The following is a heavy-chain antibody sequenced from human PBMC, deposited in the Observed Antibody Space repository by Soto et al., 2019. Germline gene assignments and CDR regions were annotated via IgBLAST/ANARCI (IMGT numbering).Heavy chain of an antibody. V-gene: IGHV3-53*01. CDR1: GFTVSGNY. CDR2: IYTGNKT. CDR3: ARGDTAMELDY. Sequence: GGSLRLSCAASGFTVSGNYMSWVRQAPGKGLECVSIIYTGNKTFYADSVKGRFTISRDNSKNTLYLQMNSLRAEDTAVYYCARGDTAMELDYWGQGTLVTVSS. D-gene: IGHD5-18*01. J-gene: IGHJ4*02.